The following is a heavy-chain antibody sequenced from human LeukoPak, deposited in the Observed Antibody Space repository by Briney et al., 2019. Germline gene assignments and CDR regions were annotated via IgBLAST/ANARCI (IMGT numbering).Heavy chain of an antibody. CDR2: ISAYNGDT. Sequence: ASVKVSCKTSGYSFTNFGISWVRQAPGQGLEWMGWISAYNGDTNYVQNLQGRVTMTTDASTTTAYMELRSLRSDDTAVYYCARAKAPYSSDWTPWGQGTLVTVSS. J-gene: IGHJ5*02. CDR1: GYSFTNFG. D-gene: IGHD6-19*01. CDR3: ARAKAPYSSDWTP. V-gene: IGHV1-18*01.